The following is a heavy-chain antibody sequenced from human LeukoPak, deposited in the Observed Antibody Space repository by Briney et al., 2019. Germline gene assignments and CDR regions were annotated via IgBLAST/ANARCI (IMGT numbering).Heavy chain of an antibody. J-gene: IGHJ5*02. D-gene: IGHD5-12*01. CDR1: GFTFSSYG. V-gene: IGHV3-30*18. Sequence: GGSLRLSCAASGFTFSSYGMHWVRQAPGKGLEWVAVISYDGSNKYYADSVKGRFTISRDNSKNTLYLQMNSLRAEDTAAYYCAKDGDGSGYDPNWFDPWGQGTLATVSS. CDR2: ISYDGSNK. CDR3: AKDGDGSGYDPNWFDP.